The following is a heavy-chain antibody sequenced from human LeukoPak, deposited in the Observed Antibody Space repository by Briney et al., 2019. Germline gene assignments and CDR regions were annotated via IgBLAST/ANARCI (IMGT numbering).Heavy chain of an antibody. CDR2: MNPNSGNT. V-gene: IGHV1-8*01. J-gene: IGHJ3*02. Sequence: ASVKVSCKAPGYTFTSYDIDWVRQATGQGLEWMGWMNPNSGNTGYAQKFQGRVTMTRNTSISTAYMELSSLRSEDTAVYYCASSGLSSGSDAFDIWGQGTMVTVSS. D-gene: IGHD3-16*02. CDR3: ASSGLSSGSDAFDI. CDR1: GYTFTSYD.